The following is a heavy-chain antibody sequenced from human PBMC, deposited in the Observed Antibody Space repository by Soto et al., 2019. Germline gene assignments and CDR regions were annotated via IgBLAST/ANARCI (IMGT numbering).Heavy chain of an antibody. CDR3: ARDPPTMPHDCEC. CDR2: TYYRSKWFN. J-gene: IGHJ4*02. Sequence: PSQTLSLTCAISGDSVSNNGAAWNWIRQSPSGGLEWLGRTYYRSKWFNDYAVSVKSRITISPDTSKNQFSLQLNAVTPEDTAVYYCARDPPTMPHDCECWGQGTRVTVSS. D-gene: IGHD2-2*01. V-gene: IGHV6-1*01. CDR1: GDSVSNNGAA.